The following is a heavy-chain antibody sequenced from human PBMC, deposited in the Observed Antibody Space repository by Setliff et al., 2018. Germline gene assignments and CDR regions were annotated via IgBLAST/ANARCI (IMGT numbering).Heavy chain of an antibody. V-gene: IGHV3-48*04. D-gene: IGHD1-26*01. CDR3: ARDGSVRGVDEYVDY. Sequence: GGSLRLSCAASGFTFSSYTMNWVRQAPGKGLEWVSYIGSSSSTIYYADSVRGRFTISRDNTKNSLYLQMKSLRAEDTAVYYCARDGSVRGVDEYVDYWGQGTLVTVSS. J-gene: IGHJ4*02. CDR1: GFTFSSYT. CDR2: IGSSSSTI.